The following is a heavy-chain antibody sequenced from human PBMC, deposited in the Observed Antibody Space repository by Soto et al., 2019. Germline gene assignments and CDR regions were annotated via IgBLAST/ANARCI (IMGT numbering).Heavy chain of an antibody. CDR3: VKEKSVMYSGYDAFDI. Sequence: VGSLRLSCAASGFDFKSYEMDWVRQAPGKGLEWVAYIKSGASTIFYTDSVKGRFTISRDDVKNLLFLEMNNLSAEDTAVYYCVKEKSVMYSGYDAFDIWGHGTLVTVSS. V-gene: IGHV3-48*03. J-gene: IGHJ3*02. CDR1: GFDFKSYE. CDR2: IKSGASTI. D-gene: IGHD5-12*01.